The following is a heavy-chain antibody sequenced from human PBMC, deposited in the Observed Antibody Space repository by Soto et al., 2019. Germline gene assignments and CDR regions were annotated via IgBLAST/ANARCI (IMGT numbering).Heavy chain of an antibody. Sequence: GGSLRLSCVASRFTFTSYAMSWVRQAPGKGLEWVAAISASGGATIHADSVKGRLTISRDNSKNTLYLQMNSLRAEDTGVYYCTSNAAAKVGTLSYWGQGTLV. CDR1: RFTFTSYA. CDR2: ISASGGAT. J-gene: IGHJ4*02. V-gene: IGHV3-23*01. D-gene: IGHD1-26*01. CDR3: TSNAAAKVGTLSY.